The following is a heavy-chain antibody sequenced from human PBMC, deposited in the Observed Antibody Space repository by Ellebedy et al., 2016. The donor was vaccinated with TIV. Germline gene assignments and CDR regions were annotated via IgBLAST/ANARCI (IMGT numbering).Heavy chain of an antibody. CDR1: GFIFSTYS. CDR2: IRSSTNSI. J-gene: IGHJ6*02. CDR3: AKDSGAGV. V-gene: IGHV3-48*04. Sequence: GESLKISXAASGFIFSTYSMNWVRQAPGKGLEWVAFIRSSTNSISYADSVKGRFTISRDNSMNTVYLQMDSLTIADSGQYYCAKDSGAGVWGQGTAVTVSS. D-gene: IGHD3-10*01.